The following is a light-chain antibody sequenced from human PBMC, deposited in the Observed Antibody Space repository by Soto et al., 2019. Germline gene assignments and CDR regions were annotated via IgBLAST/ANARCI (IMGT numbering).Light chain of an antibody. J-gene: IGKJ1*01. CDR2: AAS. CDR1: QSVSRNY. V-gene: IGKV3-20*01. Sequence: VLPQSPGTLSRSPGGRATLSCRASQSVSRNYVAWYQQKPGQSPRLLIYAASSLQSGVPSRFSGSGSGTEFTLTISSLQPEDFATYYCLQHNSYPVTFGQGTKVDI. CDR3: LQHNSYPVT.